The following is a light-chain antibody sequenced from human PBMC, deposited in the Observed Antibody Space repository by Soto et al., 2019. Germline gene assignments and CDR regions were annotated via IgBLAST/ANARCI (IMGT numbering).Light chain of an antibody. J-gene: IGKJ1*01. CDR1: QSVSSSY. CDR2: GAS. Sequence: EIVLTQSPGTLSLSPGERATLSCRASQSVSSSYLAWYQQKLGQAPRLLIYGASSRATGIPDRFSGSGSGTDFALTISRLEPEEFAVYYCQQYGSSAWTFGQGPKVEIK. CDR3: QQYGSSAWT. V-gene: IGKV3-20*01.